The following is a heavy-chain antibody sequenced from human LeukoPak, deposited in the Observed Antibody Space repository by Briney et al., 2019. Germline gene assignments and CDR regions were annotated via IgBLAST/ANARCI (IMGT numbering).Heavy chain of an antibody. CDR1: GYSISSGYY. V-gene: IGHV4-38-2*02. J-gene: IGHJ4*02. Sequence: SETLSLTCTVSGYSISSGYYWGWIRQPPGKGLEWIGSIYHSGSTYYNPSLKSRVTISVDTSKNQFSLKLSSVTAADTAVYYCARVKGIAVVGCFDYWGQGTLVTVSS. D-gene: IGHD6-19*01. CDR2: IYHSGST. CDR3: ARVKGIAVVGCFDY.